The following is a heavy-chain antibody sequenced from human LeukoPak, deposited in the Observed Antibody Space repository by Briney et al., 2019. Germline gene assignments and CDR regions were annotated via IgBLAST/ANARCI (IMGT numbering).Heavy chain of an antibody. D-gene: IGHD2-8*01. Sequence: GASVKVSCKASGYTFTGYYMHWVRQAPGQGLEWMGWINPNSGGTNYAQKFQGRVTMTRDTSISTAYMELSRLRSDDTAVYYCARGIPIVLMVYGWFDPWGQGTLVTVSS. CDR3: ARGIPIVLMVYGWFDP. J-gene: IGHJ5*02. V-gene: IGHV1-2*02. CDR1: GYTFTGYY. CDR2: INPNSGGT.